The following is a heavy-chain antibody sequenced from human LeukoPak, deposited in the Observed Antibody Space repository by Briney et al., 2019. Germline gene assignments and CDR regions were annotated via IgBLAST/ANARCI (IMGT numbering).Heavy chain of an antibody. D-gene: IGHD1-26*01. CDR3: TRESGAFSPFGF. CDR1: GGSITTTNW. Sequence: PSETLSLTCAVSGGSITTTNWWSWVRQPPGKGLEWIGEVHRNEATNYNPSLESRFSMSIDKSNNHLSLEVTSVTAADTAMYYCTRESGAFSPFGFWGQGTLVTVSS. V-gene: IGHV4-4*02. J-gene: IGHJ4*02. CDR2: VHRNEAT.